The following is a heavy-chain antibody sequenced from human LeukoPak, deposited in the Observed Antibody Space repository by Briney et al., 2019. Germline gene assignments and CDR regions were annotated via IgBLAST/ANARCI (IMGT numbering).Heavy chain of an antibody. D-gene: IGHD2-2*02. J-gene: IGHJ6*03. CDR2: INPSGGST. CDR3: ARTNGYCSSTSCYRGDYYYYMDV. V-gene: IGHV1-46*01. CDR1: GYTFTSYY. Sequence: GASVKVSCKASGYTFTSYYMHWVRQAPGQGLEWMGIINPSGGSTSYAQKFQGRVTMTRDTSTSTVYMELSSLRSEDTAVYYCARTNGYCSSTSCYRGDYYYYMDVWGKGTTVTVSS.